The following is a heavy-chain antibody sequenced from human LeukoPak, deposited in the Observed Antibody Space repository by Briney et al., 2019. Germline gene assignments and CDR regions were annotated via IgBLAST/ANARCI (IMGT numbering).Heavy chain of an antibody. CDR3: ARSITIFGVAWGY. J-gene: IGHJ4*02. D-gene: IGHD3-3*01. CDR2: INPNSGGT. Sequence: GASVKVSCKASGYTFTGYYMHWVRQAPGQGLEWMGWINPNSGGTNYAQKFQGRVTMTRDTSISTAYMELSRLRSDDTAVYYCARSITIFGVAWGYWGQGTLVTVSS. V-gene: IGHV1-2*02. CDR1: GYTFTGYY.